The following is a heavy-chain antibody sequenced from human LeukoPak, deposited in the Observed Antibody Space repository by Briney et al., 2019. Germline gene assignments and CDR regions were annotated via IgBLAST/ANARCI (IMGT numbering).Heavy chain of an antibody. V-gene: IGHV3-23*01. CDR1: GFTFSNYA. CDR3: AKTFFGYTNYFDY. D-gene: IGHD2/OR15-2a*01. Sequence: GGSLRLSCAASGFTFSNYAMSWVRQGPGKGVEWVSGISVSGGTTDYADSVKGRFTISRDNSKNTLYVQMNSLRAEDTAVYYCAKTFFGYTNYFDYWGQGTQVTVSS. J-gene: IGHJ4*02. CDR2: ISVSGGTT.